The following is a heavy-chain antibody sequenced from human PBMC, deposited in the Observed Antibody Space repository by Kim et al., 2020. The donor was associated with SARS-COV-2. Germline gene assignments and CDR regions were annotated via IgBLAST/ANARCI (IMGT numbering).Heavy chain of an antibody. Sequence: SVKVSCKASGGTFSSYAISWVRQAPGQGLEWMGGIIPIFGTANYAQKFQGRVTITADESTSTAYMELSSLRSEDTAVYYCARDRGYCSGGSCYDYYYGMDVWAQGTTVTVSS. D-gene: IGHD2-15*01. CDR2: IIPIFGTA. V-gene: IGHV1-69*13. J-gene: IGHJ6*02. CDR1: GGTFSSYA. CDR3: ARDRGYCSGGSCYDYYYGMDV.